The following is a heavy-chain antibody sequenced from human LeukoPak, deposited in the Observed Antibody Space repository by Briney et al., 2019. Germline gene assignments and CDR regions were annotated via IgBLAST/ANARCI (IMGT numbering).Heavy chain of an antibody. V-gene: IGHV4-61*02. CDR2: IYSSGST. CDR3: ARDGYNAHAFDI. D-gene: IGHD5-24*01. CDR1: GGSLSSRSTSY. J-gene: IGHJ3*02. Sequence: SETLSLTCTASGGSLSSRSTSYWSWIRQPAGKGLEWIGRIYSSGSTNYNPSLKSRVTMSVDTSKNQFSLKLSSVTAADTAVYYCARDGYNAHAFDIWGQGTMVTVSS.